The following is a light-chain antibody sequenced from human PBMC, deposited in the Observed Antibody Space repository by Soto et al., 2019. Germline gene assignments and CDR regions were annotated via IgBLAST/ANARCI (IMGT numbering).Light chain of an antibody. CDR1: SSDIGGHDD. J-gene: IGLJ1*01. CDR3: CSYTSDLTPYV. V-gene: IGLV2-14*03. CDR2: GVT. Sequence: QSVLTQPASVSVSPGQSITISCTGTSSDIGGHDDVSWYQQHPGKVPKLLIYGVTDRPSGVSNRFSGSKSGNVASLTISGLQAEDEADYYCCSYTSDLTPYVFGTGTKVTVL.